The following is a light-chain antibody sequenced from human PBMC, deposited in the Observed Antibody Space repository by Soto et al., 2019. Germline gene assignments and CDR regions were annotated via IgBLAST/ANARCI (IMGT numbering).Light chain of an antibody. V-gene: IGLV2-14*03. CDR3: SSYTTSNTRQIV. CDR2: DVT. CDR1: GSDVGGYNY. J-gene: IGLJ1*01. Sequence: QSVVTQPASLSGSPVQSITISCTGTGSDVGGYNYVSWYQQHPGKAPKLIIYDVTNRPSGVSNPFSGSKSGNTASLTISGLQPEDEADYYCSSYTTSNTRQIVFGTGTKVTVL.